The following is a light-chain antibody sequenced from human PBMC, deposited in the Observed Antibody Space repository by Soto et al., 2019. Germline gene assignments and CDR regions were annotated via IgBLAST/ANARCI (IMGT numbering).Light chain of an antibody. CDR2: DNT. CDR1: SSNIGRNY. V-gene: IGLV1-51*01. Sequence: QSVLTQPPSVSAAPGQKVTISCSGSSSNIGRNYVSWYQHFPGTAPKLLIYDNTERPSGIPDRFSGSKSGTSATLDITGLQTGDEADYYCGSWDSSLSGGVFGGGTKLTVL. J-gene: IGLJ3*02. CDR3: GSWDSSLSGGV.